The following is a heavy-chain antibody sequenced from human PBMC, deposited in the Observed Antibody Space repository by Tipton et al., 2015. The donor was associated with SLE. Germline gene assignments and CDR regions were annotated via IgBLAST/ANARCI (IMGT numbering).Heavy chain of an antibody. CDR3: ARVDIVAPFDP. CDR2: IYYGGST. Sequence: TLSLTCTVSGGSISSYYWSWIRQPPGKGLEWIGYIYYGGSTNYNPSLKSRVTISVDTSKNQFSLKLSSVTAADTAVYYCARVDIVAPFDPWGQGTLVTVSS. J-gene: IGHJ5*02. CDR1: GGSISSYY. D-gene: IGHD5-12*01. V-gene: IGHV4-59*01.